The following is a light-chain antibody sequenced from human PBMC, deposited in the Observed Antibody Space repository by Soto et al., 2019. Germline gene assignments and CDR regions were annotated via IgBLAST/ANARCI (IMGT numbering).Light chain of an antibody. CDR2: DVS. Sequence: QSALTQPASVSGSPGQSITISCTGTSSDVGGYNYVSWYQQHAGKAPKLMIYDVSNRPSGVSNRFSGSKSGNTASLTISGLQAEDEADYYCSSYTRSSTLVFGGGTKLTVL. CDR3: SSYTRSSTLV. CDR1: SSDVGGYNY. V-gene: IGLV2-14*01. J-gene: IGLJ2*01.